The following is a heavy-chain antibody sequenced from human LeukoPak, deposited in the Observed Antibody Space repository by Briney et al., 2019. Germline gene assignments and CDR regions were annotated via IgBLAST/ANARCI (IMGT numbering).Heavy chain of an antibody. CDR2: LSNTDNS. J-gene: IGHJ5*02. CDR3: ARDLYCGGDCYSNWFDP. D-gene: IGHD2-21*02. V-gene: IGHV3-66*01. Sequence: GGSLRLSCAASGFTVRSSFMNWVRQAPGKGLEWVSLLSNTDNSFYTDSVKGRFTLSRDNSKNTLYLQMNSLRGEDTAVYYCARDLYCGGDCYSNWFDPWGQGTLVTVSS. CDR1: GFTVRSSF.